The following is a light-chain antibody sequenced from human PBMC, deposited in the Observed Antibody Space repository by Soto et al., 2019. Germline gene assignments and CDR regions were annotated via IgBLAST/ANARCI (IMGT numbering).Light chain of an antibody. CDR2: LAS. CDR3: MQALQTPFT. CDR1: QSPLHNNGFHY. Sequence: DIVMTQSPLSLSVTPGEPASISCRSSQSPLHNNGFHYLAWYLQKPGQSPQLLIYLASYRASGVPDRFSGSGSGTDFTLKISRVEAEDVGVYYCMQALQTPFTFGQGTKLEIK. J-gene: IGKJ2*01. V-gene: IGKV2-28*01.